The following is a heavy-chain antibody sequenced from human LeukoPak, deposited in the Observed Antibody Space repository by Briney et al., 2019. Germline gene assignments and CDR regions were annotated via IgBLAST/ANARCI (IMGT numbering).Heavy chain of an antibody. CDR1: GGTFSSYA. J-gene: IGHJ4*02. Sequence: SVKVSCKASGGTFSSYAISWVRQAPGQGLEWTGGIIPIFGTANYAQKFQGRVTITADESTSTAYMELSSLRSEDTAVYYCASDPYYYDSSGYLDYWGQGTLVTVSS. CDR2: IIPIFGTA. D-gene: IGHD3-22*01. V-gene: IGHV1-69*01. CDR3: ASDPYYYDSSGYLDY.